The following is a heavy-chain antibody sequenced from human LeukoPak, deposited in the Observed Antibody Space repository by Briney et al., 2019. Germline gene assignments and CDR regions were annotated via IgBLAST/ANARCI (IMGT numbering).Heavy chain of an antibody. CDR1: GFTFTIYA. CDR2: ISGNGVDT. CDR3: AKLYSSGRYYFDY. V-gene: IGHV3-23*01. D-gene: IGHD6-19*01. J-gene: IGHJ4*02. Sequence: GGSLRLSCAASGFTFTIYAMSWVRQAAGKGLEWVSTISGNGVDTYYTDSVQGRFTISRDNPKNTLYLQMNSLRVEDTAVYYCAKLYSSGRYYFDYWGQGTLVTVSS.